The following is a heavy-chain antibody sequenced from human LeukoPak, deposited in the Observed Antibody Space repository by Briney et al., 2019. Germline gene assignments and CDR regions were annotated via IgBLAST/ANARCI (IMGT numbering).Heavy chain of an antibody. CDR1: GDSIRSYY. CDR2: INHSGST. J-gene: IGHJ3*02. D-gene: IGHD4-23*01. CDR3: ARAAPYGGDEYDASDI. V-gene: IGHV4-59*01. Sequence: SETLSLTCTVFGDSIRSYYWSWIRQPPGKGLEWIGYINHSGSTNSNPALKSRVTISVDTSKNQFSLNLSSVTAADTAIYYCARAAPYGGDEYDASDIWGQGTMVTVSS.